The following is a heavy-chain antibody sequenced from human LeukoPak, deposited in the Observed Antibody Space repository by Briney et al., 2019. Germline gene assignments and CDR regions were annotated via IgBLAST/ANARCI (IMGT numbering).Heavy chain of an antibody. CDR3: ARGGERYCSGGSCYSRGNDAFDI. CDR2: ISAYNGNT. J-gene: IGHJ3*02. V-gene: IGHV1-18*01. D-gene: IGHD2-15*01. Sequence: ASVKVSCKASGYTFTSYGVSWVRQAPGQGLEWMGWISAYNGNTNYAQKLQGRVTMTTDTSTSTAYMELRSLRSDDTAVYYCARGGERYCSGGSCYSRGNDAFDIWGQGTMVTVSS. CDR1: GYTFTSYG.